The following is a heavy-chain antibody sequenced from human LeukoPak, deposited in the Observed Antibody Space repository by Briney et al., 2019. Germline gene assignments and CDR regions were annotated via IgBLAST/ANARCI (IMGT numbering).Heavy chain of an antibody. V-gene: IGHV3-7*01. D-gene: IGHD1-26*01. CDR3: ARMRSYYTGFDY. CDR2: IKQDESEK. J-gene: IGHJ4*02. Sequence: GGSLRLSCEASGFTFNNYWMSWFRQAPGKGLEWVANIKQDESEKYYVDSVKGRFTISRDNAKNSLYLQMNSLRAEDTAVYYCARMRSYYTGFDYWGQGTLVTVSS. CDR1: GFTFNNYW.